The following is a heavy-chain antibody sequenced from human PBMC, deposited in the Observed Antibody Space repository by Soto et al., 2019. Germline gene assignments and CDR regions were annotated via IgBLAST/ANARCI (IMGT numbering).Heavy chain of an antibody. V-gene: IGHV1-18*01. CDR3: ARDQVVGVRGVIKYYYGMDV. CDR2: ISAYNGNT. Sequence: ASVKVSCKASGYTFTSYGISWVRQAPGQGXEWMGWISAYNGNTNYAQKLQGRVTMTTDTSTSTAYMELRSLRSDDTAVYYCARDQVVGVRGVIKYYYGMDVWGQGTTVTVSS. D-gene: IGHD3-10*01. J-gene: IGHJ6*02. CDR1: GYTFTSYG.